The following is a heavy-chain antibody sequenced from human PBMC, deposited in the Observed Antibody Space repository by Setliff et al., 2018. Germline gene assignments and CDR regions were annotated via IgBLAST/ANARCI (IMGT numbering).Heavy chain of an antibody. CDR2: ISAYNGNT. CDR3: ARDLYGSGSYGAFDI. Sequence: GASVKVSCKASGYTFTNYGINWVRQAPGQGLKWLGWISAYNGNTHYAQKLQGRVTMTTDTSTSTAYMELSSLRSEDTAVYYCARDLYGSGSYGAFDIWAQGTMVTVSS. D-gene: IGHD3-10*01. J-gene: IGHJ3*02. CDR1: GYTFTNYG. V-gene: IGHV1-18*01.